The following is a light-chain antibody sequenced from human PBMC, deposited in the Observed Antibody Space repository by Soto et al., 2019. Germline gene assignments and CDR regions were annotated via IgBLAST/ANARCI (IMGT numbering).Light chain of an antibody. CDR1: SNDVWTYNL. V-gene: IGLV2-23*02. Sequence: QSVLTQPASVSGSPGQSITISCTATSNDVWTYNLVSWYQQHPGKAPKLLLFEASKRPLETSVRFSGSKSGNTASLTISGRQAEDEGHYYCCSYGRSRTVGVVFGGGTKLTVL. CDR2: EAS. CDR3: CSYGRSRTVGVV. J-gene: IGLJ3*02.